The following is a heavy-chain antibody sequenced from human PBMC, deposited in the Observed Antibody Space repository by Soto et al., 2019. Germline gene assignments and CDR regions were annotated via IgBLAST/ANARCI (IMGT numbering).Heavy chain of an antibody. CDR2: INHSGST. CDR3: ARAHLGYCSGGSCFSPIRGYYYGMDV. V-gene: IGHV4-34*01. J-gene: IGHJ6*02. CDR1: GGSFSGYY. Sequence: SETLSLTCAGYGGSFSGYYWSWIRQPPGKGLEWIGEINHSGSTNYNPSLKIRVTISVDTSKNQFSLKLSSVTAADTAVYYCARAHLGYCSGGSCFSPIRGYYYGMDVWGQGTTVTVSS. D-gene: IGHD2-15*01.